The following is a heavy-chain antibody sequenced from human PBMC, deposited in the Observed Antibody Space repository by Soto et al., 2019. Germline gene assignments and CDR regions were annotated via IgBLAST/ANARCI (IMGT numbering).Heavy chain of an antibody. Sequence: QVQLVQSGAEVKKPGSSVKVSCKASGGTFSSYTISWVRQAPGQGLEWMGRIIPILGIANYAQKFQGRVTIPADKSTRTAYMELSSRRSEDTAVYYCARAGAYDYYYGMDVWGQGTTVTVSS. CDR1: GGTFSSYT. V-gene: IGHV1-69*02. CDR2: IIPILGIA. D-gene: IGHD1-1*01. J-gene: IGHJ6*02. CDR3: ARAGAYDYYYGMDV.